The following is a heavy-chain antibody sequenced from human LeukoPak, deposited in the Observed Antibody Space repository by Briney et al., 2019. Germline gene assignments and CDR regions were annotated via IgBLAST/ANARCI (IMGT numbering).Heavy chain of an antibody. Sequence: PGGSLRLSCAASGFTFSSYGMHWVRQAPSKGLEWVAFIRYDGSNKYYADSVKGRFTISRDNSKNTLYLQMNSLRAEDTAVYYCAKDRRYYDYVWGSPYFDYWGQGTLVTVSS. V-gene: IGHV3-30*02. CDR1: GFTFSSYG. D-gene: IGHD3-16*01. CDR2: IRYDGSNK. CDR3: AKDRRYYDYVWGSPYFDY. J-gene: IGHJ4*02.